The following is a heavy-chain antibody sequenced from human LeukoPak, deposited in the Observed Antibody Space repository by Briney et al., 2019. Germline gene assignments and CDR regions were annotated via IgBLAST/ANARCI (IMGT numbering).Heavy chain of an antibody. Sequence: GGSLRLSCAAPGVTFSSYSRNWVRQAPGKGLEGVSSISSVISYPSYADSLKGRFTISRDHAKNSLYLQMNSLRADDTAVYYCASEGYGDYYFDNWGQGTLVTVSS. CDR1: GVTFSSYS. CDR2: ISSVISYP. D-gene: IGHD4-17*01. J-gene: IGHJ4*02. CDR3: ASEGYGDYYFDN. V-gene: IGHV3-21*01.